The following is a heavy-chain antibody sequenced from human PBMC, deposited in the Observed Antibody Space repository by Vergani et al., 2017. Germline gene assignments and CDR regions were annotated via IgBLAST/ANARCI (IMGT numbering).Heavy chain of an antibody. V-gene: IGHV1-2*02. D-gene: IGHD6-6*01. CDR1: GGTFSSYA. CDR2: INPNIGGT. Sequence: QVQLVQSGAEVKKPGSSVKVSCKASGGTFSSYAISWVRQAPGQGLEWMGGINPNIGGTNYAQKFQGRVTMTRDTSISTAYMELSRLRSDDTAVYYCARAEEQLAETWGQGTLVTVSS. J-gene: IGHJ5*02. CDR3: ARAEEQLAET.